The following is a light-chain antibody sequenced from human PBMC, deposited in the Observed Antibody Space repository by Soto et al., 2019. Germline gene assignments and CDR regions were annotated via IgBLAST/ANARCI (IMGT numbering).Light chain of an antibody. Sequence: EIVLTQSPGTLSSSPGERATLSCRASQSIYINSLAWYQHKRGQAPRLLIYAATVRATAVPDRFSGSGSGTDFTLTISRLEPEDFAVYYCQQYGSSPQTFGQGTKVDIK. CDR1: QSIYINS. V-gene: IGKV3-20*01. CDR3: QQYGSSPQT. J-gene: IGKJ1*01. CDR2: AAT.